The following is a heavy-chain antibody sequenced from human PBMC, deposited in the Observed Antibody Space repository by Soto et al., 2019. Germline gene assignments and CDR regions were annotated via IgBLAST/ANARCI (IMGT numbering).Heavy chain of an antibody. CDR1: GFTFSSYG. D-gene: IGHD4-17*01. CDR2: ISYDGSNK. Sequence: QVQLVESGGGVVQPGRSLRLSCAASGFTFSSYGMHWVRQAPGKGLEWVAVISYDGSNKYYADSVKGRFTISRDNSKNTLYLQMNSLRAEDTAVYYCAKRRDGDFLGFDYWGQGTLVTVSS. J-gene: IGHJ4*02. CDR3: AKRRDGDFLGFDY. V-gene: IGHV3-30*18.